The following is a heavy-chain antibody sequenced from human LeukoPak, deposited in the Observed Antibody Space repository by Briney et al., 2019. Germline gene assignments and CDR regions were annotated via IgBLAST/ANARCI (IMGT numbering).Heavy chain of an antibody. J-gene: IGHJ4*02. D-gene: IGHD5-24*01. V-gene: IGHV3-7*01. CDR3: AKLLGTATTYDS. CDR1: GFTFSTYW. CDR2: INQDGSQK. Sequence: PGGSLRLSCAASGFTFSTYWMSWACQAPGKGLEWVASINQDGSQKLYVGSVKGRFTISRDNTKGSLYLQMNSLGAEDTAMYYCAKLLGTATTYDSWGQGTRASVSS.